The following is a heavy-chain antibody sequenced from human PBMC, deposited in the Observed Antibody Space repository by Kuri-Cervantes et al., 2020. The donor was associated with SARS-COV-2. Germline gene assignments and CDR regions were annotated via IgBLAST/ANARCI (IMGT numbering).Heavy chain of an antibody. V-gene: IGHV4-39*01. D-gene: IGHD1-26*01. J-gene: IGHJ4*02. CDR2: IYYSGST. Sequence: SETLSLTCTVSGGSISSSSYYWGWIRQPPGKGLEWIGSIYYSGSTYYNPSLKSRVTISVDTSKNQFSLKLSSVTAADTVVYYCARHEWEPYYFDYWGQGTLVTVSS. CDR3: ARHEWEPYYFDY. CDR1: GGSISSSSYY.